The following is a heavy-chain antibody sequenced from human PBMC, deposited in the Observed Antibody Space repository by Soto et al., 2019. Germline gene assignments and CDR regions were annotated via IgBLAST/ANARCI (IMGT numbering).Heavy chain of an antibody. CDR1: GGSVSSGSCY. Sequence: SETLSITCAVSGGSVSSGSCYWSWIRQPPGKGLEWIGYIYYSGSTNYNPSLKSRVTISVDTSKNQFSLKLSSVTAADTAVYYCARGSRYCSGGSCSPFAPWGQGTLVTVPS. CDR2: IYYSGST. D-gene: IGHD2-15*01. V-gene: IGHV4-61*01. CDR3: ARGSRYCSGGSCSPFAP. J-gene: IGHJ5*02.